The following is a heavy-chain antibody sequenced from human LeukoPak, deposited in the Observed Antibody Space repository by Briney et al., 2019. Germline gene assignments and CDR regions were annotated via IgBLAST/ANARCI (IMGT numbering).Heavy chain of an antibody. V-gene: IGHV1-8*01. CDR1: GYTFTSYD. Sequence: GASVKVSCKASGYTFTSYDINWVRQATGQGLEWMGWMNPNSGNTGYAQKFQGRVTMTRNTSISTAYMELSSLRSEDTAVCYCARVVPHSLIGSWGQGTLVIVSS. J-gene: IGHJ4*02. CDR3: ARVVPHSLIGS. D-gene: IGHD2-8*01. CDR2: MNPNSGNT.